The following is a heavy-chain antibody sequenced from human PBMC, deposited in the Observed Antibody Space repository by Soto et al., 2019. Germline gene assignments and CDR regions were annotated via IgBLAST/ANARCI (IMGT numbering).Heavy chain of an antibody. Sequence: GESLKISCKGSGYSFTSYWIGWVRQMPGKGLEWMGIIYPGDSDTRYSPSFQGQVTISADKSISTAYLQWSSLKASDTAMYYCASAARPSKYYYYYYGMDVWGQGTKVTVS. D-gene: IGHD6-6*01. CDR1: GYSFTSYW. CDR3: ASAARPSKYYYYYYGMDV. J-gene: IGHJ6*02. V-gene: IGHV5-51*01. CDR2: IYPGDSDT.